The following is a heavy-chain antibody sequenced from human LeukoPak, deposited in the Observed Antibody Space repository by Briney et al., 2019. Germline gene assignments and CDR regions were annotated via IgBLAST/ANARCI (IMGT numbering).Heavy chain of an antibody. D-gene: IGHD5-18*01. CDR3: ARAGYSYGLDY. V-gene: IGHV3-21*01. Sequence: EGSLRLSCAASGFTFSSYSMNWVRQTPGKGLEWVSSISSSSSYVYYADSVKGRFTISRDNAKNSLYLQMNSLRAEDTAVYYCARAGYSYGLDYWGQGTLVTVSS. CDR1: GFTFSSYS. CDR2: ISSSSSYV. J-gene: IGHJ4*02.